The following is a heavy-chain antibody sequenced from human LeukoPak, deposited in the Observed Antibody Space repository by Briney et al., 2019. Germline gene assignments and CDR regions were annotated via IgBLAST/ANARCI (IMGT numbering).Heavy chain of an antibody. Sequence: PSETLSLTCTVSGGSISSYYWSWIRQPPGKGLEWIGYIYYSGSTNYNPSLKSRVTISVDTSKNQFSLKLSSVTAADTAVYYCARQVIFGVAYNWFDPWGQGTLVTVSS. V-gene: IGHV4-59*08. D-gene: IGHD3-3*01. CDR2: IYYSGST. CDR3: ARQVIFGVAYNWFDP. CDR1: GGSISSYY. J-gene: IGHJ5*02.